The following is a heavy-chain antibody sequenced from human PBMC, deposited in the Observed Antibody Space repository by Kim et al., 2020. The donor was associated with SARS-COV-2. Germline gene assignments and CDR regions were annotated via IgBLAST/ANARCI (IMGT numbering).Heavy chain of an antibody. Sequence: GGSLRLSCAASGFTFSSYSMNWVRQAPGKGLEWVSYISSSSSTIYYADSVKGRFTISRDNAKYSLYLQMNSLRDEDTAVYYCARDHGQGNSSWYNYYYGMDVWGQGTTVTVSS. CDR1: GFTFSSYS. J-gene: IGHJ6*02. CDR2: ISSSSSTI. CDR3: ARDHGQGNSSWYNYYYGMDV. D-gene: IGHD6-13*01. V-gene: IGHV3-48*02.